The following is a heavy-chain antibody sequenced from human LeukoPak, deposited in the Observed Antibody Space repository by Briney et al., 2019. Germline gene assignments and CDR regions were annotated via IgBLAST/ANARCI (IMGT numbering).Heavy chain of an antibody. V-gene: IGHV3-64*01. Sequence: GGSLRLSCAASGFTFSSYAMHWVRQAPGKGLEYVSAISSNGGSTYYANSVKGRFTISRDNSKNTLYLQMGSLRAEDMAVYYCARGMIVVGSIDYWGQGTLVTVSS. J-gene: IGHJ4*02. CDR3: ARGMIVVGSIDY. CDR2: ISSNGGST. D-gene: IGHD3-22*01. CDR1: GFTFSSYA.